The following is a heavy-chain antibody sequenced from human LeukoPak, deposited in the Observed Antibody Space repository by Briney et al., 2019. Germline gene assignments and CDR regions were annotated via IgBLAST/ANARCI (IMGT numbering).Heavy chain of an antibody. CDR3: AKDTLLLLY. Sequence: GGSLRLSCAASGFTFSDYYMSWIRQAPGKGLEWVSAISGSGGSTYYADSVKGRFTISRDNAKSTLYLQMNSLRAEDTALYYCAKDTLLLLYWGQGTLVTVSS. CDR2: ISGSGGST. CDR1: GFTFSDYY. V-gene: IGHV3-23*01. D-gene: IGHD3-22*01. J-gene: IGHJ4*02.